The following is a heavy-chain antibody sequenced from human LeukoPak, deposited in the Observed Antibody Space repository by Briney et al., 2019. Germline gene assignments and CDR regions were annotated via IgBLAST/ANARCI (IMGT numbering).Heavy chain of an antibody. Sequence: GGSLRLSCAASGFTFSSYSMNWVRQAPGKGLEWVSSISSSSSYIYYADSVKGRFTISRDNAENSLYLQMNSLRAEDTAVYYCAKDLPVLLWFGELLSDAFDIWGQGTMVTVSS. CDR2: ISSSSSYI. V-gene: IGHV3-21*04. D-gene: IGHD3-10*01. J-gene: IGHJ3*02. CDR3: AKDLPVLLWFGELLSDAFDI. CDR1: GFTFSSYS.